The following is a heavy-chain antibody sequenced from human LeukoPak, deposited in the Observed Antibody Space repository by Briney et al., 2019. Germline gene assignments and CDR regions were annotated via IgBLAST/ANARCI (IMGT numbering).Heavy chain of an antibody. D-gene: IGHD3-10*01. CDR2: ISGSGGST. V-gene: IGHV3-23*01. J-gene: IGHJ3*02. CDR3: AKDDELLWFGEELIGNAFDI. Sequence: PGGSLRLSCAASGFTFSSYSMNWVRQAPGKGLEWVSAISGSGGSTYYADSVKGRFTISRDNSKNTLYLQMNSLRAEDTAVYYCAKDDELLWFGEELIGNAFDIWGQGTMVTVSS. CDR1: GFTFSSYS.